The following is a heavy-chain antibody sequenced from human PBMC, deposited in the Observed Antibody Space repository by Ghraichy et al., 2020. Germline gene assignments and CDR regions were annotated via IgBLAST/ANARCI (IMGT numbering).Heavy chain of an antibody. CDR2: IYHSGST. Sequence: SETLSLTCAVSGGSISSSNWWSWVRQPPGKGLEWIGEIYHSGSTNYNPSFKSRVTISVDKSKNQFSLKLSSVTAADTAVYYCARSPYYDIPDAFDIWGQGTMVTVSS. D-gene: IGHD3-9*01. J-gene: IGHJ3*02. CDR3: ARSPYYDIPDAFDI. CDR1: GGSISSSNW. V-gene: IGHV4-4*02.